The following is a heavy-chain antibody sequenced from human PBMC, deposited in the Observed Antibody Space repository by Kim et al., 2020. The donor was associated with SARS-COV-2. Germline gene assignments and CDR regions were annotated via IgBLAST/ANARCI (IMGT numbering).Heavy chain of an antibody. CDR3: ASAGGQWNYVDY. Sequence: SETLSLTCTVSGGSISSSSYYWGWIRQPPGKGLEWIGSIYYSGSTYYNPSLKSRVTISVDTSKNQFSLKLSSVTAADTAVYYCASAGGQWNYVDYWGQGTLVTVSS. CDR1: GGSISSSSYY. CDR2: IYYSGST. V-gene: IGHV4-39*01. J-gene: IGHJ4*02. D-gene: IGHD3-16*01.